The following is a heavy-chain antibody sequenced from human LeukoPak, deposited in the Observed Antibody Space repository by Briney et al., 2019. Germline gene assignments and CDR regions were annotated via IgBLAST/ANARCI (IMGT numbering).Heavy chain of an antibody. V-gene: IGHV4-61*02. CDR2: IYTSGTP. Sequence: SQTLSLTCTVSGGSISRGRYHWNWIRQPAGKGLEWIGRIYTSGTPHYNPSLKSRVTISVDTSRNQFSLKLSSVTAADTAVYYCARGSVPDYWGQGILVTVSS. CDR3: ARGSVPDY. J-gene: IGHJ4*02. CDR1: GGSISRGRYH. D-gene: IGHD3-3*01.